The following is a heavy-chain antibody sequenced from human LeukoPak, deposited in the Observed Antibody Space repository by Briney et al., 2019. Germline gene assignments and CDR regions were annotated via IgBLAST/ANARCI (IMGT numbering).Heavy chain of an antibody. Sequence: SETLSLTCAVYGGSFSGYYWSWLRQPPGKGLEWIGEINHSGSTNYNPSLKSRVTISVDTSKNQFSLKLSSVTAADTAVYYCARGPWARFLEPFDYWGQGTLVTVSS. D-gene: IGHD3-3*01. CDR1: GGSFSGYY. CDR2: INHSGST. CDR3: ARGPWARFLEPFDY. J-gene: IGHJ4*02. V-gene: IGHV4-34*01.